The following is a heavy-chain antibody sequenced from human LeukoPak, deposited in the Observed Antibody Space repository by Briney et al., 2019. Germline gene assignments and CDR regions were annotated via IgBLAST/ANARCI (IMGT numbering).Heavy chain of an antibody. D-gene: IGHD2-2*03. Sequence: GGSLRLSCAASGLSFSSFEMNWVRQAPGKWLEWVSYISSRGGTIYYADSVKGRFTMSRDNAKNSLYLQMNSLRAEDTAVYYSAREIGHSPMDYWGQGTLVTVSS. V-gene: IGHV3-48*03. CDR2: ISSRGGTI. CDR3: AREIGHSPMDY. CDR1: GLSFSSFE. J-gene: IGHJ4*02.